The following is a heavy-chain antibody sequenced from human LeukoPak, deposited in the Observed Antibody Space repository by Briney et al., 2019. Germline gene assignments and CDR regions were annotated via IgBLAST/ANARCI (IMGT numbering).Heavy chain of an antibody. D-gene: IGHD1-26*01. CDR3: AKSIVGATYNWFDP. Sequence: GESLKISCKGSGYSFTSYWIGWVRQAPGKGLEWVSAISGSGGSTYYADSVKGRFTTSRDNSKNTLYLQMNSLRAEDTAVYYCAKSIVGATYNWFDPWGQGTLVTVSS. V-gene: IGHV3-23*01. J-gene: IGHJ5*02. CDR1: GYSFTSYW. CDR2: ISGSGGST.